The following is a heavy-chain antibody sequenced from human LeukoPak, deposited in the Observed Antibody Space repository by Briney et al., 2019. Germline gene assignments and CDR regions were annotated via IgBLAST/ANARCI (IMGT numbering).Heavy chain of an antibody. CDR2: ITGSSSYI. Sequence: GGSLRLSCAASGFTFSSYAMNWVRQAPGKGLEWVSSITGSSSYIYYADSVKGRFTISRDNAKNSLFLQVNSLRAEDTALYYCATSGSGGNYPLDYWGQGTLVTVSS. D-gene: IGHD1-26*01. J-gene: IGHJ4*02. CDR1: GFTFSSYA. V-gene: IGHV3-21*01. CDR3: ATSGSGGNYPLDY.